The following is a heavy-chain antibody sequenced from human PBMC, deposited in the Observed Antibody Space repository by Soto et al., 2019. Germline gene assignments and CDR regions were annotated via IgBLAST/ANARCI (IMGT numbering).Heavy chain of an antibody. J-gene: IGHJ4*02. CDR3: ARGAERWLPFDY. CDR2: IYYSGST. CDR1: GGSISSYY. Sequence: SETLSLTCTVSGGSISSYYWSWIRQPPGKGLEWIGYIYYSGSTNYNPSLRSRVTISVDTSKNQFSPKLSSVTAADTAVYYCARGAERWLPFDYWGQGTLVTVSS. V-gene: IGHV4-59*01. D-gene: IGHD5-12*01.